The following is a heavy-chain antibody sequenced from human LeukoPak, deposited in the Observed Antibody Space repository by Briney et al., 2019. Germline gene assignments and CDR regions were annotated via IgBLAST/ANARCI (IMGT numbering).Heavy chain of an antibody. Sequence: SETLSLSCAVSGVSISSYDWSWIRQPPGKGLEWIGDIYYSGSTDYNPSPKSRVIISVDMYKNQFSLQLTTVTAADAPASYCAIHGQERAVLTPFNYFDYWGQGTLVTVSS. D-gene: IGHD3-16*01. J-gene: IGHJ4*02. CDR1: GVSISSYD. CDR2: IYYSGST. CDR3: AIHGQERAVLTPFNYFDY. V-gene: IGHV4-59*08.